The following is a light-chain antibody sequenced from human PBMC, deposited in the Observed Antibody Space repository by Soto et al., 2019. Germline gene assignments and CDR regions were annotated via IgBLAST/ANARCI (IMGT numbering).Light chain of an antibody. CDR1: SSNIGNKY. Sequence: QSVLTQPPSASGTPGQRVTISCSGSSSNIGNKYVYWYQQFPGTAPKLLMYRNNPRPSGVTDRFSVSKSGTSDSLDSSGLRSEDEADYYCAAWDAGVGGPAFGGGTQRTVL. CDR2: RNN. J-gene: IGLJ2*01. CDR3: AAWDAGVGGPA. V-gene: IGLV1-47*01.